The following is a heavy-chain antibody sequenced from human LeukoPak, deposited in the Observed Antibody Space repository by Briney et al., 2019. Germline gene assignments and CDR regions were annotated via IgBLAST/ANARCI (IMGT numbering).Heavy chain of an antibody. D-gene: IGHD3-9*01. CDR2: IIPIFGTA. CDR3: ARGSRALRYFDWLFTNWFDP. J-gene: IGHJ5*02. Sequence: SVKVSCKASGGTFSSYAISWVRQAPGQGLEWMGGIIPIFGTANYAQKFQGRVTITADESTSTAYMELSSLRSEDTAVYYCARGSRALRYFDWLFTNWFDPWGQGTLVTVSS. CDR1: GGTFSSYA. V-gene: IGHV1-69*13.